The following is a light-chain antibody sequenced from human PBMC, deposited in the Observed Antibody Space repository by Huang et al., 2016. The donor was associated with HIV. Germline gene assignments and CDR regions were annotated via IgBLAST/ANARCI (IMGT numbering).Light chain of an antibody. CDR2: AAS. CDR3: QQSYSTPPMT. V-gene: IGKV1-39*01. Sequence: DIQMTQSPSSLSASVGDRVTITCRASQSISSYLNWYKQKPGKAPKLLIYAASSLQSGVPSRFSGSGSGTDFTLTISSLQPEDFATYYCQQSYSTPPMTFGQGTKVEIK. CDR1: QSISSY. J-gene: IGKJ1*01.